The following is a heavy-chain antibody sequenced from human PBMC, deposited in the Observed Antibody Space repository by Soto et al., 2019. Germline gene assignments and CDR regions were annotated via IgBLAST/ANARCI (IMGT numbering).Heavy chain of an antibody. Sequence: PSETLSLTCTVSGGSISSSSYYWGWIRQPPGKGLEWIGSIYYSGSTYYNPSLKSRVTISVDTSKNQFSLKLSSVTAADTAVYYCARHSQRSWFDPWGQGTLVTVSS. J-gene: IGHJ5*02. CDR3: ARHSQRSWFDP. CDR2: IYYSGST. CDR1: GGSISSSSYY. V-gene: IGHV4-39*01.